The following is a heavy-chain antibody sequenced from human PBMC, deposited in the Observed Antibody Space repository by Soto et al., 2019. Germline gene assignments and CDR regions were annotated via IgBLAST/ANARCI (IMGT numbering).Heavy chain of an antibody. J-gene: IGHJ5*02. CDR1: GFTFSSSW. CDR3: ASARHIGP. Sequence: PGGSLRLSCAPPGFTFSSSWMGWGRQAPGKGLEWVATIKQVGRKKNYVDSVKGRFTISRDNAKNSLYLQMNSLRADDTAVYYCASARHIGPWGQGTLVTVSS. D-gene: IGHD2-21*01. V-gene: IGHV3-7*01. CDR2: IKQVGRKK.